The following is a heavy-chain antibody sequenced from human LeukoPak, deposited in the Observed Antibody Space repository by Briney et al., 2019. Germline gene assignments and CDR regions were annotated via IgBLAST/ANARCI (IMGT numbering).Heavy chain of an antibody. V-gene: IGHV3-30-3*01. J-gene: IGHJ4*02. CDR1: GFTFSSYA. CDR3: ARGNSYGDYVGY. CDR2: ISYDGSNK. D-gene: IGHD4-17*01. Sequence: GGSLILSCAASGFTFSSYAMHWVRQAPGKGLEWVAVISYDGSNKYYADSVKGRFTISRDNSKNTLYLQMNSMRAEDTAVYYCARGNSYGDYVGYWGQGTLVTVSS.